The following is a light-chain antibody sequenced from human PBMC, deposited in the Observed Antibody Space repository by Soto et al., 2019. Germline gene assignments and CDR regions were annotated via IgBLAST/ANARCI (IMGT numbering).Light chain of an antibody. J-gene: IGKJ4*01. CDR2: DAS. CDR3: HQYYKWTLT. CDR1: QSAISN. Sequence: EIVMTQSPATRSVSPGERVTLSCRASQSAISNLAWYKQKPGQTPRLLIYDASPRETDIPAMFSGSGSGTDFTLTISSLLSEDFAVDYCHQYYKWTLTFGGGTKVDIK. V-gene: IGKV3-15*01.